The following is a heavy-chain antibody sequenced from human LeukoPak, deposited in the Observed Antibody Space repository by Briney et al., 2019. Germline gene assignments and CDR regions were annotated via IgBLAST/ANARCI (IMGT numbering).Heavy chain of an antibody. V-gene: IGHV3-23*01. CDR3: AKVDRYGSGSYYISLGSYYFDY. Sequence: GSLRLSCAASGFTFSSYAMSWVRQAPGKGLEWVSAISGSGGSTYYADSVKGRFTISRDNSKNTLYLQMNSLRAEDTAVYYCAKVDRYGSGSYYISLGSYYFDYWGQGTLVTVSS. J-gene: IGHJ4*02. CDR2: ISGSGGST. D-gene: IGHD3-10*01. CDR1: GFTFSSYA.